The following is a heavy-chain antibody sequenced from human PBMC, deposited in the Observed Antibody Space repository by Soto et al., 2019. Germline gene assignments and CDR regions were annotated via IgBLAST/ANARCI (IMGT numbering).Heavy chain of an antibody. D-gene: IGHD2-15*01. J-gene: IGHJ5*02. CDR2: IYYSGST. Sequence: PSETLSLTCTVAGGSISSSSYYWGWIRQSPGKGLEWIGSIYYSGSTYYNPSLKSRVTISVDTSKNQFSLKLSFVPAADTAVYYCARQFRLGHCSGGSCYSPRWFDPWGQGTLVTVSS. CDR3: ARQFRLGHCSGGSCYSPRWFDP. CDR1: GGSISSSSYY. V-gene: IGHV4-39*01.